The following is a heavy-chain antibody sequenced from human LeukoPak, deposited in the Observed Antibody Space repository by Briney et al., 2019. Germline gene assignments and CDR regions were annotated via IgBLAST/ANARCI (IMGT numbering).Heavy chain of an antibody. CDR3: ARDQGWIFGVVIGPNYYYYMDV. Sequence: SETLSLTCTVSGGSISSYYWSWIRQPAGKGLEWIGRIYTSGSTNYNPSLKSRVTMSVDTSKNQFSLKLSSVTAADTAVYYCARDQGWIFGVVIGPNYYYYMDVWGKGTTVTVSS. D-gene: IGHD3-3*01. V-gene: IGHV4-4*07. CDR2: IYTSGST. J-gene: IGHJ6*03. CDR1: GGSISSYY.